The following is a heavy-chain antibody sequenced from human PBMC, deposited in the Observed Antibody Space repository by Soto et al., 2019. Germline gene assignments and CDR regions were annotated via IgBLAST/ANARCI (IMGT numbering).Heavy chain of an antibody. CDR3: ARYSGKYQGPIDY. V-gene: IGHV3-30*03. Sequence: QVQLVESGGGVVQPGRSLRLSCAASGFTFSHYGIHWVRQAPGKGLEWLAVISYDGSNKHYADSVKGRFTVSRDNSKNTLYLPMNCLRAEDTAVDFCARYSGKYQGPIDYWGQGTLVTVSS. CDR1: GFTFSHYG. CDR2: ISYDGSNK. D-gene: IGHD1-26*01. J-gene: IGHJ4*02.